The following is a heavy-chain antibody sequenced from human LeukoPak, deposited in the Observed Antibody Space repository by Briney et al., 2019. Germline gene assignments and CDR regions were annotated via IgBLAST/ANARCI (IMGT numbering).Heavy chain of an antibody. CDR2: INHSGST. J-gene: IGHJ6*02. V-gene: IGHV4-34*01. D-gene: IGHD2-2*01. CDR1: GGSFSGYY. Sequence: SETLSLTCAVYGGSFSGYYWSWIRQPPGKGPEWIGEINHSGSTNYNPSLKSRVTISVDTSKNQFSLKLSSVTAADTAVYYCARVRVVPAASTYYYCGMDVWGQGTTVTVSS. CDR3: ARVRVVPAASTYYYCGMDV.